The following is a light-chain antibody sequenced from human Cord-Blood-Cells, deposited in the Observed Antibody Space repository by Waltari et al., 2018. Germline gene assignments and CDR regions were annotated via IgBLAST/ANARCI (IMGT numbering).Light chain of an antibody. CDR2: ASS. V-gene: IGKV1-39*01. J-gene: IGKJ3*01. CDR3: QQCCSTPFT. CDR1: QSISSY. Sequence: DIQMTKSPSSMSASVGDRVTITFRASQSISSYLSCYQQKPAKAPKLLIYASSSLQSGVPSRYSGSGSRTYFTLTISSLQPEDCATYYFQQCCSTPFTFGPWTKVDI.